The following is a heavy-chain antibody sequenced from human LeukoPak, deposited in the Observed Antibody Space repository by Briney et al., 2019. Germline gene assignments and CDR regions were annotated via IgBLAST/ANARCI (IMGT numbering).Heavy chain of an antibody. Sequence: GASVKVSCKASGYTFTSYGISWVRQAPGQGLEWMGWISAYNGNTNYAQKLQGRVTMTTDTSTSTAYMELRSLRSDDTAVYYCARGRKYSSSWQYYYYYMDVWGKGTTVTVSS. D-gene: IGHD6-13*01. V-gene: IGHV1-18*01. J-gene: IGHJ6*03. CDR3: ARGRKYSSSWQYYYYYMDV. CDR1: GYTFTSYG. CDR2: ISAYNGNT.